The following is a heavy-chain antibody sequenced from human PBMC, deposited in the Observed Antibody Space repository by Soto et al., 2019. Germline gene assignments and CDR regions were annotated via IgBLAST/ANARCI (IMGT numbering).Heavy chain of an antibody. CDR3: ARDPKSRYQKLYFDY. D-gene: IGHD2-2*01. V-gene: IGHV3-48*02. CDR1: GFSFRSYS. CDR2: VSGSGNTQ. Sequence: EVQLVESGGNLVQPGGSLRLSCVASGFSFRSYSMNWVRQAPGKGPEWVAYVSGSGNTQYYADSVKGRFTISRDNAKQSLYLQLNSLRDEDTAVYYCARDPKSRYQKLYFDYWGQGTLVTVSS. J-gene: IGHJ4*02.